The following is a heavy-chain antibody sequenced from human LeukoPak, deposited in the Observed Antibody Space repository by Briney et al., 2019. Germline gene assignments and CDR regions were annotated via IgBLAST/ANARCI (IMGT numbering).Heavy chain of an antibody. CDR2: INPDSGGT. CDR1: GYTFTAYY. V-gene: IGHV1-2*06. CDR3: ARSCSGGICFSDNWFDP. Sequence: ASVKVSCKASGYTFTAYYIHWVRQAPGQGLELMGQINPDSGGTNYAQKFQGRVTMTRDTSISTAYMELSRLRSDDTAVYYCARSCSGGICFSDNWFDPWGHGTPVTVSS. J-gene: IGHJ5*02. D-gene: IGHD2-15*01.